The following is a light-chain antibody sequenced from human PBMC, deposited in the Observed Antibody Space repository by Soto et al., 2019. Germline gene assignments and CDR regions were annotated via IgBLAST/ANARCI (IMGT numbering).Light chain of an antibody. CDR2: AAS. Sequence: DIQLTQSPSFLSTSVGVRVTITCRASQGISSYLAWYQQKPGKAPKLLIYAASTLQSGVPSRFSGSGSGTEFTLTISSLQPEDFATYYCQQLNSYPLTFGPGTKGDIK. CDR1: QGISSY. V-gene: IGKV1-9*01. J-gene: IGKJ3*01. CDR3: QQLNSYPLT.